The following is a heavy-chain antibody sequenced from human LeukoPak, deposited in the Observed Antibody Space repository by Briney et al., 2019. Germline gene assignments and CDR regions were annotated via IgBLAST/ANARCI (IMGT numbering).Heavy chain of an antibody. CDR1: GFTFSSYS. D-gene: IGHD6-19*01. CDR3: ARVVAVAGRAFDI. CDR2: ISSSSSYI. J-gene: IGHJ3*02. V-gene: IGHV3-21*01. Sequence: KPGGSLRLSCAASGFTFSSYSMNWVRQAPGKGLEWVSSISSSSSYIYYADSVKGRFTISRDNAKNSLYLQMNSLRAEDTAVYYCARVVAVAGRAFDIWGQETMVTVSS.